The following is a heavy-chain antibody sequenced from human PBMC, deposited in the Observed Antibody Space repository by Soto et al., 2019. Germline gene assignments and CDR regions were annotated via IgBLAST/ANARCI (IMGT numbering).Heavy chain of an antibody. CDR2: INAGNGNT. CDR1: GYTFTRDD. V-gene: IGHV1-3*05. J-gene: IGHJ4*02. Sequence: QVQLVQSGAEEKKPGASVKVSCKASGYTFTRDDMHWVRQAPGQGLEWMGWINAGNGNTKYSREFQGRVTFSRDTAATTGYMTISSLRSEDTAVYYCARAAGMGALDYWGQGTLVTVSS. CDR3: ARAAGMGALDY. D-gene: IGHD5-18*01.